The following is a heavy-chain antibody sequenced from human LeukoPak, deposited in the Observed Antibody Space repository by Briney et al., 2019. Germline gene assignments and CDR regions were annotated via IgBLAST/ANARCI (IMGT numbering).Heavy chain of an antibody. Sequence: SETLSLTCTVSGGSISPHYWTWIRQTPGKGLEWIGYIFHSGLTNYNSALRSRVTLSVGTARNQLSLKLTSVTAADTAVYYCARDPHHYGMDVWGQGTTVTVSS. CDR1: GGSISPHY. CDR2: IFHSGLT. CDR3: ARDPHHYGMDV. J-gene: IGHJ6*02. V-gene: IGHV4-59*11.